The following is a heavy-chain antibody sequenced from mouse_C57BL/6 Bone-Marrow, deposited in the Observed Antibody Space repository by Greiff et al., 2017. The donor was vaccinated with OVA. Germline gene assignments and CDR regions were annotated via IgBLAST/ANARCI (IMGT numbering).Heavy chain of an antibody. J-gene: IGHJ2*01. Sequence: QVQLQQSGAELARPGASVKLSCKASGYTFTSYGISWVKQRTGQGLEWIGEIYPRSGNTYYNEKFKGKATLTADKSSSTAYMELRSLTSEDSAVYVCAVYDGYYVGVDYWGQGTTLTVSS. D-gene: IGHD2-3*01. CDR2: IYPRSGNT. V-gene: IGHV1-81*01. CDR3: AVYDGYYVGVDY. CDR1: GYTFTSYG.